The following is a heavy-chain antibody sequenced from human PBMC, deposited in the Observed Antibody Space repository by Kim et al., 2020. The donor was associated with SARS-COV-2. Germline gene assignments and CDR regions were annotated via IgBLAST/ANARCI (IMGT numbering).Heavy chain of an antibody. CDR1: GGSISSSSYY. D-gene: IGHD4-17*01. CDR3: ARAPPMTTVTTSAPEGWFDP. Sequence: SETLSLTCTVSGGSISSSSYYWGWIRQPPGKGLEWIGSIYYSGSTYYNPSLKSRVTISVDTSKNQFSLKLSSVTAADTAVYYCARAPPMTTVTTSAPEGWFDPWGQGTLVTVSS. CDR2: IYYSGST. V-gene: IGHV4-39*07. J-gene: IGHJ5*02.